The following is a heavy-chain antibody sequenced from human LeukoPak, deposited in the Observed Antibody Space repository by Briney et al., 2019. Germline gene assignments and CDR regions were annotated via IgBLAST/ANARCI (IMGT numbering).Heavy chain of an antibody. J-gene: IGHJ4*02. Sequence: PGGSLRLSCAASGLTVSSNSMSWVRQAPGKGLEWVSFIYSGGSTYYADSVKDRFTISRDNSKNTLYLQMNSLRADDTAVYYCARRAGAYSHPYDYWGQGTLVTVSS. V-gene: IGHV3-53*01. D-gene: IGHD4/OR15-4a*01. CDR2: IYSGGST. CDR3: ARRAGAYSHPYDY. CDR1: GLTVSSNS.